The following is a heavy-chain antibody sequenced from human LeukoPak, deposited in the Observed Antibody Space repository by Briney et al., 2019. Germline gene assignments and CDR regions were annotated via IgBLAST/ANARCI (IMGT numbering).Heavy chain of an antibody. CDR3: ATTARHCSDY. J-gene: IGHJ4*02. Sequence: PSETLSLTCTVSGGSISSYYWSWIRQPPGKGLEWIGYIFYSGNTYYNPSLKSRVIISIDTSKNQFSLRLSSVTAADTAVYYCATTARHCSDYWGQGTLVTVSS. D-gene: IGHD6-6*01. CDR2: IFYSGNT. CDR1: GGSISSYY. V-gene: IGHV4-59*06.